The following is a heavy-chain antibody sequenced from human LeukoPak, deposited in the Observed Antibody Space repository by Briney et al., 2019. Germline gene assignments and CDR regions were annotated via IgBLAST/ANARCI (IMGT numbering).Heavy chain of an antibody. D-gene: IGHD3-22*01. V-gene: IGHV4-59*01. CDR3: ARLGDSSGFDI. CDR2: IYYSGST. J-gene: IGHJ3*02. CDR1: GGSISSYY. Sequence: SETLSLTCTVSGGSISSYYWSWIRQPPGKGLEWIGYIYYSGSTNYNPSLKSRVTISVDTSKNQFSLKLSSVTAADTAVYYCARLGDSSGFDIWGQGTMVTVSS.